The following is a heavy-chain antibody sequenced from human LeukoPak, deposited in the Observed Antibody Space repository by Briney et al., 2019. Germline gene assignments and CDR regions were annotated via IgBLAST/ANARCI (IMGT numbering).Heavy chain of an antibody. Sequence: GGSLRLSCAASGFTFSSYAMHWVRQAPGKGLEYVSAISSNGGSTYYANSVKGRFTISRDNSKNTPYLQMGSLRAEDMAVYYCARKTGGMDVWGQGTTVTVSS. CDR2: ISSNGGST. J-gene: IGHJ6*02. CDR3: ARKTGGMDV. CDR1: GFTFSSYA. V-gene: IGHV3-64*01.